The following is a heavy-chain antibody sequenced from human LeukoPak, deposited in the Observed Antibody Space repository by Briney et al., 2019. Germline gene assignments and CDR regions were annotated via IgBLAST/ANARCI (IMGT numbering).Heavy chain of an antibody. CDR3: TSYMVRGTTSALPPDY. J-gene: IGHJ4*02. CDR1: GFTFGDYA. D-gene: IGHD3-10*01. Sequence: GGSLRLSCTASGFTFGDYAMSWFRQAPGKGLEWVGFIRSKAYGGTTEYAASVKGRFTISRDDSKSIAYLQMNSLKTEDTAVYYCTSYMVRGTTSALPPDYWGQGTLVTVSS. CDR2: IRSKAYGGTT. V-gene: IGHV3-49*03.